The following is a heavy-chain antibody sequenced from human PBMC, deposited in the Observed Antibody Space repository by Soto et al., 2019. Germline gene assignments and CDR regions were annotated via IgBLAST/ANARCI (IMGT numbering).Heavy chain of an antibody. CDR2: IYYSGST. V-gene: IGHV4-39*01. Sequence: SETLSLTCTGSGGSISSSSYYWGWIRQPPGKGLEWIGSIYYSGSTYYNPSLKSRVTISVDTSKNEVSLKLSSVTDSDTAVYDCARSYDSSGYYYGETPHFDYWGQGTLVTVSS. J-gene: IGHJ4*02. D-gene: IGHD3-22*01. CDR3: ARSYDSSGYYYGETPHFDY. CDR1: GGSISSSSYY.